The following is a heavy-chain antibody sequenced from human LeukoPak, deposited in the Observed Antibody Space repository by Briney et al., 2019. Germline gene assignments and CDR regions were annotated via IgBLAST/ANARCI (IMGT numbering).Heavy chain of an antibody. CDR3: ARESDSSPRAFDY. V-gene: IGHV3-53*01. J-gene: IGHJ4*02. Sequence: GGSLRLSCAASGFTVSSNYMSWVRQAPGTGLEWVSIIYSGGNTYYADSVKGRFTISRDNSKNTLYLQVNSLRAEDTAVYSCARESDSSPRAFDYWGQGTLVTVSS. CDR1: GFTVSSNY. D-gene: IGHD3-22*01. CDR2: IYSGGNT.